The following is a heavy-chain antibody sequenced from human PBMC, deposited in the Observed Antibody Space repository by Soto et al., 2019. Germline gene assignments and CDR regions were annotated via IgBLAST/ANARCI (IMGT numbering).Heavy chain of an antibody. CDR3: ARGGNMSRAGTQGRSFDP. J-gene: IGHJ5*02. CDR1: GGSFSGYY. V-gene: IGHV4-34*01. Sequence: SETLSLTCAVYGGSFSGYYWSWIRQPPGKGLEWIGEINHSGSTNYNPSLKSRVTISVDTSKNQFSLKLSSVTAADTAVYYCARGGNMSRAGTQGRSFDPWGQGTLATSPQ. CDR2: INHSGST. D-gene: IGHD6-19*01.